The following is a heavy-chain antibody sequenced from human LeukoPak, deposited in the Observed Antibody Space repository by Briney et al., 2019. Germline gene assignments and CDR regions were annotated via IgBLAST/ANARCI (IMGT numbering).Heavy chain of an antibody. CDR1: VYTFTGYY. V-gene: IGHV1-2*02. J-gene: IGHJ4*02. Sequence: ASVTVSCKASVYTFTGYYIHWVRQAPRQGLEWMGWINTNSGDTKYAQNFQGRVPMTRDTSISTAYMDLSSLRSVDTAVYYCARSKSSDYGDRYYFDSWGQGTLVTVSS. CDR3: ARSKSSDYGDRYYFDS. CDR2: INTNSGDT. D-gene: IGHD4-17*01.